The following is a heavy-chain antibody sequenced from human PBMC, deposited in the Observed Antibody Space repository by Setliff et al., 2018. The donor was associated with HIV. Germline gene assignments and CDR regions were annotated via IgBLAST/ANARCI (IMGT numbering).Heavy chain of an antibody. CDR2: IYTDGRT. Sequence: SETLSLTCTVSGGSISSYSWSWIRQPAGKGLEWIGRIYTDGRTNNNPSLKSRVTMSVDTSKNQFSLKLKSVTAADTAVYYCAGRDGYNRYYFDFWGQGTLVTVSS. CDR3: AGRDGYNRYYFDF. CDR1: GGSISSYS. D-gene: IGHD5-12*01. V-gene: IGHV4-4*07. J-gene: IGHJ4*02.